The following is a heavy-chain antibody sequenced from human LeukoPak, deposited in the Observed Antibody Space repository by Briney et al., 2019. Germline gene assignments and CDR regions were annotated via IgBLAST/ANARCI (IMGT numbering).Heavy chain of an antibody. CDR3: ARDLQPSSDYYYGMDV. V-gene: IGHV3-30*01. Sequence: DSVKGRITISRDNSRNTLYLRMNSLKGDDTAVYYCARDLQPSSDYYYGMDVWGQGTTVTVSS. J-gene: IGHJ6*02. D-gene: IGHD2-2*01.